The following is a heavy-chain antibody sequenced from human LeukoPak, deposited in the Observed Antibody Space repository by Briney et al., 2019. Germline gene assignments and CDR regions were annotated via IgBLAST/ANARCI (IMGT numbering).Heavy chain of an antibody. J-gene: IGHJ3*02. CDR3: ARLGLGGAFDI. D-gene: IGHD2-15*01. V-gene: IGHV6-1*01. CDR1: GDSVSSNSAV. Sequence: SQTLSLTCAISGDSVSSNSAVWNWIRQSPSRGLEWLGRTYYRSKWYNDYAVSVKSRITIKPDTSKNQFSLQLNSAPPEDTVVYYCARLGLGGAFDIWGQGTMVTVSS. CDR2: TYYRSKWYN.